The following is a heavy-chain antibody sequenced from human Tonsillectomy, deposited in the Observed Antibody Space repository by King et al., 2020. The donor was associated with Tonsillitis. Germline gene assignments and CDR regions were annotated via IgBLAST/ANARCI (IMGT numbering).Heavy chain of an antibody. Sequence: QLQESGPGLVKPSETLSLTCTVSGGSISSYYWSWIRQPPGKGLEWIGYIYYSGSTNYNPSLKSRVTISVDTSKNQFSLKLSSVTAADTAVYYCARGGYSYGYFDYWGQGTLVTVSS. CDR1: GGSISSYY. CDR2: IYYSGST. J-gene: IGHJ4*02. CDR3: ARGGYSYGYFDY. D-gene: IGHD5-18*01. V-gene: IGHV4-59*01.